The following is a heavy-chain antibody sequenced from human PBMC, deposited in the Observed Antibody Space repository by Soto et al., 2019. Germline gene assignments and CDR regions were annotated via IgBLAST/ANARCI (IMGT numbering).Heavy chain of an antibody. CDR2: ITYDGSNK. CDR3: AKDRVGGTFYTPLGF. Sequence: GGSLRLSCQASGFNFDNCGMHWVRQAPGKGLEWVAVITYDGSNKYYADSVKGRFTISRDNSKNTLSLHLNTLKPEDTAVYHCAKDRVGGTFYTPLGFWGQGTLVTVSS. V-gene: IGHV3-30*18. CDR1: GFNFDNCG. J-gene: IGHJ4*02. D-gene: IGHD1-7*01.